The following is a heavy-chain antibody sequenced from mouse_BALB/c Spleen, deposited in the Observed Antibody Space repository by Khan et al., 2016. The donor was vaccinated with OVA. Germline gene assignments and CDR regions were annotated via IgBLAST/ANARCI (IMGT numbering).Heavy chain of an antibody. CDR1: GFSLTNYG. Sequence: QVQLQQSGPGLVQPSQSLSITCTVSGFSLTNYGIHWVRQPPGKGLEWLGLIWSGGNTDYNAAFISRLSISKDNTKSQVFFKMNSLQTDDTAIYYCARKRGVHYNMDYWGHGTSVTVSS. CDR3: ARKRGVHYNMDY. V-gene: IGHV2-4*02. J-gene: IGHJ4*01. CDR2: IWSGGNT.